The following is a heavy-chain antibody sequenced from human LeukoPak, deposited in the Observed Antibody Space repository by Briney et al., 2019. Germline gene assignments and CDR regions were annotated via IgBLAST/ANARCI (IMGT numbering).Heavy chain of an antibody. D-gene: IGHD6-19*01. CDR2: LSPDGGTI. V-gene: IGHV3-74*01. J-gene: IGHJ4*02. CDR1: GFTFSSYW. CDR3: ATAGQWRFDS. Sequence: GGSLRLSCVVSGFTFSSYWMHWVRQAPGKGLVWVSRLSPDGGTIDYSDSVRGRFTISRDNAKDTLYLQMNCLRVDDTAVYYCATAGQWRFDSWGLGTLVTVSS.